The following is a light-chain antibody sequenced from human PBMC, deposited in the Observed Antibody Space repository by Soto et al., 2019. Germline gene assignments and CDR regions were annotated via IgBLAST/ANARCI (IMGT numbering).Light chain of an antibody. CDR1: SSNIGAGYD. CDR3: QSYDSSLSAVV. CDR2: GNS. V-gene: IGLV1-40*01. J-gene: IGLJ2*01. Sequence: QSVLTQPPSVSGAPGQRVIISCTGSSSNIGAGYDVHWYQQLPGTAPKLLIYGNSNRPSGVPDRFSGSKSGTSASLAITGLQAEDEADYYCQSYDSSLSAVVFGGGTKLTAL.